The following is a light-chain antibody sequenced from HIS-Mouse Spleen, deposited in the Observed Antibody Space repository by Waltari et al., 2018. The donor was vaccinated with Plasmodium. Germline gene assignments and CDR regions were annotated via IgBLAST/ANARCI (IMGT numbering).Light chain of an antibody. CDR2: DAS. CDR3: QQFNSYPLT. Sequence: AIKLTQSPSSLSASVGDRVTITCRASQGISSALAWYQQNPGKAPKLLIYDASSLESGVPSRFSGSGSGTDFTLTISSLQPEDFATYYCQQFNSYPLTFGGGTKVEIK. V-gene: IGKV1-13*02. CDR1: QGISSA. J-gene: IGKJ4*01.